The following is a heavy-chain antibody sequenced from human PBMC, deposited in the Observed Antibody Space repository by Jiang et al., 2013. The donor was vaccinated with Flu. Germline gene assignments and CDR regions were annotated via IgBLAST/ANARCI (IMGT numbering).Heavy chain of an antibody. CDR3: ARATDYRPSFYYYYGMDV. CDR1: GFTFSTHS. D-gene: IGHD4-11*01. V-gene: IGHV3-30*04. CDR2: IAYDGSND. J-gene: IGHJ6*02. Sequence: VQLLESGGGVVQPGRSLRLSCAASGFTFSTHSLHWVRQAPGKGLEWVAVIAYDGSNDFYAESVKGRFTISRDNSKNTLYLEMNSLRVEDTAVYSCARATDYRPSFYYYYGMDVWGQGTTVTVSS.